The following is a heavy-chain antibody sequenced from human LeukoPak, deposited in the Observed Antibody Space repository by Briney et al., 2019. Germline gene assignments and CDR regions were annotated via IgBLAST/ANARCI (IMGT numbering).Heavy chain of an antibody. CDR2: ITHRGST. CDR3: ARDRVVDATFYKYYALDV. D-gene: IGHD2-15*01. J-gene: IGHJ6*02. CDR1: GGSISSSNW. Sequence: KPSGTLSLTCAVSGGSISSSNWWSWVRQPPGKGLEWIGEITHRGSTNYNPSLKSRVTISLDTSKNHFSLNLSSVTAADTAVYYCARDRVVDATFYKYYALDVWGQGTTVTVSS. V-gene: IGHV4-4*02.